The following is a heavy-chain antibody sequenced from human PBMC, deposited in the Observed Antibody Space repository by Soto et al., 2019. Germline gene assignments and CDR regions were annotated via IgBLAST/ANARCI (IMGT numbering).Heavy chain of an antibody. CDR3: ASCYDFWSGYPDYYYGMDV. J-gene: IGHJ6*02. Sequence: ASVKVSCKASGYTFTGYYMHWVRQAPGQGLEWMGWINPNSGGTNYAQKFQGRVTMTRDTSISTAYMELSRLRSDDTAVYYCASCYDFWSGYPDYYYGMDVWGQGTKVTVSS. CDR1: GYTFTGYY. D-gene: IGHD3-3*01. V-gene: IGHV1-2*02. CDR2: INPNSGGT.